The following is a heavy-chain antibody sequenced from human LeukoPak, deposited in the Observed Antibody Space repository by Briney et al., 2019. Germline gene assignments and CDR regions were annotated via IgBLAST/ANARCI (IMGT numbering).Heavy chain of an antibody. J-gene: IGHJ5*02. D-gene: IGHD2-15*01. CDR1: GFTFSTYA. CDR3: ARGADGVSSNSRGWFDP. Sequence: PAGSLRLSCAASGFTFSTYAMHWVRRAPGKGLEWVSSISTSISYIYYADSARGRFTISRDTAKNSLYLQMNSLRAEDTAVYSCARGADGVSSNSRGWFDPWGQGTLVTVSS. V-gene: IGHV3-21*01. CDR2: ISTSISYI.